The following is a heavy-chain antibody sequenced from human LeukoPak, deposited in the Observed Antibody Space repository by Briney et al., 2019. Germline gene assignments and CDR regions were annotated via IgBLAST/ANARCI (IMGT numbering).Heavy chain of an antibody. Sequence: ASVKVSCKASGYTFTSYDINWVRQATGQGLEWMGWMNPNSGNTGYAQKFQGRVTMTRNTSISTAYMELSSLRSEDTAVYYCARGGIVVVTARPYYFDYRGQGTLVTVSS. V-gene: IGHV1-8*01. D-gene: IGHD2-21*02. CDR1: GYTFTSYD. CDR3: ARGGIVVVTARPYYFDY. CDR2: MNPNSGNT. J-gene: IGHJ4*02.